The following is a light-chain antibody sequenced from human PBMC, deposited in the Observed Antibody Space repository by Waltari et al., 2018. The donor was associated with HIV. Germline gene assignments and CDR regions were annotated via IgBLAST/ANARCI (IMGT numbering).Light chain of an antibody. CDR1: NIGSTS. V-gene: IGLV3-21*04. CDR2: YDS. CDR3: QVWDSSSDAYV. Sequence: SYVLAQPPSVSVAPGKTARITCGGNNIGSTSVHWYQQKPGQAPVVVIYYDSDRPAGSPERFSGSNSGNTATLTIRRVEAGDEADYYCQVWDSSSDAYVFGTGTKVTVL. J-gene: IGLJ1*01.